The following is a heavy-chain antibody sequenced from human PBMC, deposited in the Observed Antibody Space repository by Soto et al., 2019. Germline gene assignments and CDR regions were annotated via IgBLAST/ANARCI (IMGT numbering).Heavy chain of an antibody. Sequence: VQLVESGGGVVQPGRSLRLSCAASGFTFRSYAMHWVRQAPDKGLEWVAVISYDGSNKYYADSVKGRFTISRDNSKNTLYLQMNSLRAEDTAVYYCAREQYGDHYFDYWGQGTLVTVSS. CDR2: ISYDGSNK. CDR3: AREQYGDHYFDY. D-gene: IGHD4-17*01. J-gene: IGHJ4*02. CDR1: GFTFRSYA. V-gene: IGHV3-30-3*01.